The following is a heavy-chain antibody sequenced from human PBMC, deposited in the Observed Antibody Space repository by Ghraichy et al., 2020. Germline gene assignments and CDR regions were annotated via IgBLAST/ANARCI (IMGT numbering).Heavy chain of an antibody. CDR1: GFTFSSYG. D-gene: IGHD1-1*01. J-gene: IGHJ4*02. CDR2: IRYDGSKQ. V-gene: IGHV3-33*01. Sequence: GGSLRLSCAASGFTFSSYGMHWVRQAPAKGLEWVAAIRYDGSKQYYADSVKGRFTISRDNSKDMVFLQMNTLGVEDTAVYFCVRGTSQYVHENPFYDYWGQGALVTVSS. CDR3: VRGTSQYVHENPFYDY.